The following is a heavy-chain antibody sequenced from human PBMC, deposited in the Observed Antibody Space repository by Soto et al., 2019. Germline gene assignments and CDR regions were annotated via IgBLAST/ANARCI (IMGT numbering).Heavy chain of an antibody. D-gene: IGHD1-26*01. CDR2: IYYSGST. V-gene: IGHV4-31*03. CDR3: ARGAGVGATDAFDI. J-gene: IGHJ3*02. CDR1: GGSISSGGYY. Sequence: LSLTCTVSGGSISSGGYYWSWIRQHPGKGLEWIGYIYYSGSTYYNPSLKSRVTISVDTSKNQFSLKLSSVTAADTAVYYCARGAGVGATDAFDIWGQGTMVTVSS.